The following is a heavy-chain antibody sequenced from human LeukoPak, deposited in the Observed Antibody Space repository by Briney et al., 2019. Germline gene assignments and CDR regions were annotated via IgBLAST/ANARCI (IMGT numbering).Heavy chain of an antibody. CDR3: AKSPSRYSNYGRDY. J-gene: IGHJ4*02. Sequence: GGSLRLSCAASGFTFSSYGMHWVRQAPGKGLEWVAVISYDGSNKYYADSVKGRFTISRDNSKNTLYLQMNSLRAEDTAVYYCAKSPSRYSNYGRDYWGQGTLVTVSS. CDR1: GFTFSSYG. CDR2: ISYDGSNK. V-gene: IGHV3-30*18. D-gene: IGHD4-4*01.